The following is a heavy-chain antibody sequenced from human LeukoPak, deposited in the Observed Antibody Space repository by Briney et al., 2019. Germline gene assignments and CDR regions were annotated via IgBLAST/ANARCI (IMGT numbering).Heavy chain of an antibody. Sequence: GGSLRLSCAASGFTFSNYAMSWIRQAPGKGLEWVSGIIESGGGTHYADSVKGRFTISRDNSQNTLYLQMNSLRAEDTAVYYCARDRSDCSSTSCYGRKYNWLDPWGQGTLVTVSS. CDR2: IIESGGGT. V-gene: IGHV3-23*01. D-gene: IGHD2-2*01. CDR3: ARDRSDCSSTSCYGRKYNWLDP. J-gene: IGHJ5*02. CDR1: GFTFSNYA.